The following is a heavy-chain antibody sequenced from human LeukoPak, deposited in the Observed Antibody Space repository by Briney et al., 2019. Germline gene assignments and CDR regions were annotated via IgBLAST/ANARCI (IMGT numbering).Heavy chain of an antibody. Sequence: SETLSLTCAVSGYSVGSAYYWVWIRQTPGKGLEWLGTISHNGNAYYNPSLKSRLTMSVETAKNQFSLNLNSVTAADTAVYYCARGVVPAAFNWFDPWGQGTLVTVSS. CDR3: ARGVVPAAFNWFDP. CDR2: ISHNGNA. CDR1: GYSVGSAYY. V-gene: IGHV4-38-2*01. D-gene: IGHD2-2*01. J-gene: IGHJ5*02.